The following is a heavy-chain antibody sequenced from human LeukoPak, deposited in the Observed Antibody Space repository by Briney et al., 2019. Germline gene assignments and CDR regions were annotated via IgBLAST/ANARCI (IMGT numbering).Heavy chain of an antibody. Sequence: GGSLRLSCAASGFTFSSYAMSWVRQAPGKGLEWVSAISGSGGSTYYADSAKGRFTISRDNSKNNLYLQMNSLRAEDTAVYYCAKTSGNTAMVVPFDYWGQGTLVTVSS. V-gene: IGHV3-23*01. CDR3: AKTSGNTAMVVPFDY. CDR1: GFTFSSYA. J-gene: IGHJ4*02. CDR2: ISGSGGST. D-gene: IGHD5-18*01.